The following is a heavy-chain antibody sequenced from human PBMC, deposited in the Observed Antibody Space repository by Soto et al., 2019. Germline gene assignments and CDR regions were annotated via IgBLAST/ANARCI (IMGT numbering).Heavy chain of an antibody. CDR2: ISKSGGGT. Sequence: EVQLLESGGGLVQPGGSLRLSCAASGFTFSNYAMSWVRQAPGKGLEWVSSISKSGGGTYYADSVKGRFTISRDNSKNTLYLQTNSLKAEDTAVYSCAKTSSLFDYWGQGTLVTVSS. V-gene: IGHV3-23*01. D-gene: IGHD6-13*01. CDR1: GFTFSNYA. CDR3: AKTSSLFDY. J-gene: IGHJ4*02.